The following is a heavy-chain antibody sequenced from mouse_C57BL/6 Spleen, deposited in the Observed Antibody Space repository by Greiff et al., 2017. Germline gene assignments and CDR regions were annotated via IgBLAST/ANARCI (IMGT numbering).Heavy chain of an antibody. CDR2: IDPSDSYT. CDR1: GYTFTSYW. Sequence: QVQLQQPGAELVRPGTSVKLSCKASGYTFTSYWMHWVKQRPGQGLEWIGVIDPSDSYTNYNQQFKGKATLTVDTSSSTAYMQLSSLTSEDSAVYYCAREYGRGYWGQGTTLTVSS. D-gene: IGHD2-10*02. CDR3: AREYGRGY. V-gene: IGHV1-59*01. J-gene: IGHJ2*01.